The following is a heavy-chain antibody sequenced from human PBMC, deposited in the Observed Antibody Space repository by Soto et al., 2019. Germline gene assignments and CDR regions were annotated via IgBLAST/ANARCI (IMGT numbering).Heavy chain of an antibody. V-gene: IGHV1-3*01. J-gene: IGHJ5*02. CDR3: VRRHVSATGIDWFDP. CDR1: GYTFTSYG. CDR2: INAANGDT. D-gene: IGHD6-13*01. Sequence: ASVKVSCKASGYTFTSYGIHWVRQALGQRLAWMGWINAANGDTKYSPKFQGRVTITRDTSASTAYMELSILRSEDRAVYYCVRRHVSATGIDWFDPWGQGALVTVSS.